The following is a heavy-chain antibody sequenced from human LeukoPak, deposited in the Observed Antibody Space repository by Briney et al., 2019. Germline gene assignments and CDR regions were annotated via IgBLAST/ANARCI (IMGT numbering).Heavy chain of an antibody. Sequence: GGSLRLSCVGSGFTVSDHHMNWVRQSPGTGLEWVSLIYNDDRTFYADSVRGRFTISRDDSKNSLFLQMNSLKVEDAAVYYCARTRSGNYYGLGSYYVLDIWGQGTMVTVAS. CDR1: GFTVSDHH. J-gene: IGHJ3*02. V-gene: IGHV3-66*01. CDR3: ARTRSGNYYGLGSYYVLDI. D-gene: IGHD3-10*01. CDR2: IYNDDRT.